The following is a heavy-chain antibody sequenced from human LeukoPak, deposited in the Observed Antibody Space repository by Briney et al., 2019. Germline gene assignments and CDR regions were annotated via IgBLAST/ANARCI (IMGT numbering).Heavy chain of an antibody. V-gene: IGHV3-9*01. CDR2: ISWNSGAI. D-gene: IGHD6-19*01. Sequence: GGSLRLSCAASGFTFDNYAMNWVRQVPGKGLEWISLISWNSGAIGYADSVKGRFTISRDNANNFLYLQMNSLRAEDTALYYCARAYKDRSLAGKKEFFQHWGQGTLVTISS. CDR3: ARAYKDRSLAGKKEFFQH. CDR1: GFTFDNYA. J-gene: IGHJ1*01.